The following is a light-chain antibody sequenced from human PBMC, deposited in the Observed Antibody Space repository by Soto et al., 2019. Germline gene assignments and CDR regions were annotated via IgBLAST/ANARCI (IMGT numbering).Light chain of an antibody. J-gene: IGKJ4*01. CDR3: QQSYSTPLT. CDR2: AAS. V-gene: IGKV1-39*01. Sequence: DIHMTQSPSSLSVSVGDRVIITCRASQSISNHLNWYQQRPGKAPKLLIFAASSLQSGVPSRFSGSGSGTDFTLTISSLQPEDFATYYCQQSYSTPLTFGGGTKVDI. CDR1: QSISNH.